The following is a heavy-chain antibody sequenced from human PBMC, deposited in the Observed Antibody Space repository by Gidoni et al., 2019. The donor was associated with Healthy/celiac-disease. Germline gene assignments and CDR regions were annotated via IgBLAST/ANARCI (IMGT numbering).Heavy chain of an antibody. V-gene: IGHV4-39*01. J-gene: IGHJ6*02. CDR1: GGSISSSSYY. D-gene: IGHD5-12*01. Sequence: QLQLQESGPGLVKPSETLSLTCPVSGGSISSSSYYWGWIRQPPGKGLEWIGCIYYSGSTYYNPSLKSRVTISVDTSKNQFSLKLSSVTAADTAVYYCAIVPTFPYYGMDVWGQGTTVTVSS. CDR2: IYYSGST. CDR3: AIVPTFPYYGMDV.